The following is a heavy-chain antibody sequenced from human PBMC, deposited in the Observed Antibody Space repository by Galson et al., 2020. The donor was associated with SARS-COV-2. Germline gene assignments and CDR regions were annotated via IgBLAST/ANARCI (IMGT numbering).Heavy chain of an antibody. CDR1: GFTFSSYA. CDR3: ARGGNSYYYYYMDV. CDR2: IGTAGDT. Sequence: GGSLRLSCAASGFTFSSYAMSWVRQAPGKGLEWVSAIGTAGDTYYPGSVKGRFTISRENAKNSLYLQMNSLRAGDTAVYYCARGGNSYYYYYMDVWGKGTTVTVSS. J-gene: IGHJ6*03. V-gene: IGHV3-13*01. D-gene: IGHD3-16*01.